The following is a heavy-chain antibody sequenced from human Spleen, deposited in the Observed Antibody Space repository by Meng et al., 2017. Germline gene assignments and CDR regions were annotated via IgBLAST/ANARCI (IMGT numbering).Heavy chain of an antibody. J-gene: IGHJ3*02. V-gene: IGHV3-23*01. Sequence: ETLSLTCAASGFTFSSYAMSWVRQAPGKGLEWVSAISGSGGSTYYADSVKGRFTISRDNSKNTLYLQMNSLRDEDTAVYYCAKDSAGNGLPGGAFDIWGQGTTVTVSS. CDR1: GFTFSSYA. CDR2: ISGSGGST. D-gene: IGHD1-1*01. CDR3: AKDSAGNGLPGGAFDI.